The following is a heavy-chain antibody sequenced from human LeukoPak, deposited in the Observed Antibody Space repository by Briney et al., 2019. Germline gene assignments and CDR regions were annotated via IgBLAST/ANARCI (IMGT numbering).Heavy chain of an antibody. Sequence: SQTLSLTCAISGDSVSSNSVTRNWIRQSPSRGLEWLGRTYYRSTWYNDYAVSVRGRITVNPDTSKNQFSLHLNSVTPEDTAVYYCARRLTQYDCFDPWGQGILVTVSS. CDR1: GDSVSSNSVT. V-gene: IGHV6-1*01. D-gene: IGHD2-2*01. CDR3: ARRLTQYDCFDP. CDR2: TYYRSTWYN. J-gene: IGHJ5*02.